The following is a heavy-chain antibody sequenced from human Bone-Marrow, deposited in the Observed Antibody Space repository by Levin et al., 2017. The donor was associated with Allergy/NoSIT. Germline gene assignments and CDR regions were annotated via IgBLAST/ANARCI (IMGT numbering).Heavy chain of an antibody. V-gene: IGHV3-30*04. CDR1: GYPFSNYA. D-gene: IGHD6-13*01. CDR2: ISYDGSKI. CDR3: ARDRSFSSFYGMDF. Sequence: PGGSLRLSCAGSGYPFSNYAMHWVRQAPGKGLEWVAVISYDGSKIHHADAVKGRFTISRENDKNKVFLQMNSLRVDDSALYYCARDRSFSSFYGMDFWGQGTTVIVSS. J-gene: IGHJ6*01.